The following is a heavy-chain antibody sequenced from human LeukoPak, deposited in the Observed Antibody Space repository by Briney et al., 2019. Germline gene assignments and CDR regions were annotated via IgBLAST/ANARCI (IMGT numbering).Heavy chain of an antibody. CDR3: ARDKRNDFWSGYPNWFDP. D-gene: IGHD3-3*01. Sequence: SVKVSCRASGGTFSSYAISWVRQAPGQGLEWMGRIIPILGIANYAQKFQGRVTITADKSTSTAYMELSSLRSEDTAVYYCARDKRNDFWSGYPNWFDPWGQGTLVTVSS. CDR1: GGTFSSYA. J-gene: IGHJ5*02. V-gene: IGHV1-69*04. CDR2: IIPILGIA.